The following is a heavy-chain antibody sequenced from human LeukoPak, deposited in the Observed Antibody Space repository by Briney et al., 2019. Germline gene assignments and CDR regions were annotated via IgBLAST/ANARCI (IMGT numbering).Heavy chain of an antibody. V-gene: IGHV4-4*07. CDR3: AREQGTGTSSRYFDY. D-gene: IGHD1-1*01. J-gene: IGHJ4*02. CDR1: GGSISNYY. Sequence: PSATLSLTCAVSGGSISNYYWSWIRQPAGNGLEWIGRIYTSGSTNYNPSLKSRVTMSVDTSKNQFSLKLNSVTAADTAVYYCAREQGTGTSSRYFDYWGQGTLVTVSS. CDR2: IYTSGST.